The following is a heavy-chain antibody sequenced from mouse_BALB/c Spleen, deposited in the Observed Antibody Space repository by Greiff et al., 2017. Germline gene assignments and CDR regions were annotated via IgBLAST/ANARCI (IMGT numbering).Heavy chain of an antibody. D-gene: IGHD1-1*01. CDR3: ARRSYGSSYAMDY. CDR2: ISSGGGST. CDR1: GFAFSSYD. Sequence: EVQVVESGGGLVKPGGSLKLSCAASGFAFSSYDMSWVRQTPEKRLEWVAYISSGGGSTYYPDTVKGRFTISRDNAKNTLYLQMSSLKSEDTAMYYCARRSYGSSYAMDYWGQGTSVTVSS. J-gene: IGHJ4*01. V-gene: IGHV5-12-1*01.